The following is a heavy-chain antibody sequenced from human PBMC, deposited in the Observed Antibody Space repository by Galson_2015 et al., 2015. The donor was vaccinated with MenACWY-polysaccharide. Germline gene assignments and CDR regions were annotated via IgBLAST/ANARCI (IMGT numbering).Heavy chain of an antibody. V-gene: IGHV3-23*01. CDR1: GFTFSNYV. Sequence: SLRLSCAASGFTFSNYVMTWVRQAPEKGLEWVSAITGSGGTSYYADSVKGRFTISRDNSKNTLYMQMNSLRAEDTAVYYCAKGGDWEKSGDYSRLLDYWGQGTLVAVSS. J-gene: IGHJ4*01. CDR3: AKGGDWEKSGDYSRLLDY. D-gene: IGHD3-3*01. CDR2: ITGSGGTS.